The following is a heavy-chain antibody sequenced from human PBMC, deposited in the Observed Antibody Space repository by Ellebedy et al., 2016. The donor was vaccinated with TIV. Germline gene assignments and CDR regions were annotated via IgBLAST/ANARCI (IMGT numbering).Heavy chain of an antibody. Sequence: AASVKVSCKASGYTFTSYGISWVRQAPGQRLEWMGWINAGNGNTKYSQKFQGRVTITRDTSASTAYMELSSLRSEDTAVYYCASGWLRFYYDYWGQGTLVTVSS. CDR2: INAGNGNT. V-gene: IGHV1-3*01. D-gene: IGHD5-12*01. J-gene: IGHJ4*02. CDR3: ASGWLRFYYDY. CDR1: GYTFTSYG.